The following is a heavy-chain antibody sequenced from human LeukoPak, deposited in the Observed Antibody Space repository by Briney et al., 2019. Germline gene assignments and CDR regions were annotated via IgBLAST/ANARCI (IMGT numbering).Heavy chain of an antibody. CDR3: ARDGVYCSSTSCYLDY. Sequence: GGPLRLSCAARGFTCSSCGMLWVGQAPGKGLEGVAVIWDDGSNKYYADSVKGRFTLSRDNSKNTLYLQMNSLRAEDTAVYYCARDGVYCSSTSCYLDYWGQGTLVTVSS. V-gene: IGHV3-33*01. CDR2: IWDDGSNK. CDR1: GFTCSSCG. J-gene: IGHJ4*02. D-gene: IGHD2-2*01.